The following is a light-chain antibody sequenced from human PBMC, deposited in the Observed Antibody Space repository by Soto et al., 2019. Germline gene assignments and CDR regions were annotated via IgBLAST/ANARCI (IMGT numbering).Light chain of an antibody. J-gene: IGKJ1*01. CDR1: QSVSSY. CDR3: QQRSNWPVT. Sequence: EIVLTQSPATLSLSPGERATLSCRASQSVSSYFAWYQQKPGQAPRLLIYDASNRATGIPARFSGSGSGTDFTFTISSLEPEDFAVYYCQQRSNWPVTFCQGTRVEIK. V-gene: IGKV3-11*01. CDR2: DAS.